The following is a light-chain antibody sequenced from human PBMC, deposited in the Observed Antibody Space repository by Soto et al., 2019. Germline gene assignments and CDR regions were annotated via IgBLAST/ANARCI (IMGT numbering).Light chain of an antibody. CDR2: DAS. V-gene: IGKV1-13*02. J-gene: IGKJ4*01. Sequence: AIQLTQSPSSLSASVGDRVTITCRASQGISSALAWYQQKPGKAPKLLIYDASSLESGDPSRFSGSGFGTDFTLTIISLQPEDFATYYCQQFNSYPLTFGGGTKVDIK. CDR1: QGISSA. CDR3: QQFNSYPLT.